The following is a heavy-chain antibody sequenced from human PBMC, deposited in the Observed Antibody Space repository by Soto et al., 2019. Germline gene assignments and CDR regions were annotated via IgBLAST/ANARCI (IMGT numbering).Heavy chain of an antibody. CDR1: GASITSRSYF. CDR2: IYYTGTT. J-gene: IGHJ6*02. Sequence: PSETLSLTCTVSGASITSRSYFWGWIRQPPGEGLEWIGSIYYTGTTYYNPSLRSRVTMSVDTSKNQFSLNLSSVTAADTAVYYCARLTESGLRLSGYHYGMDVWGQGTTVTVSS. D-gene: IGHD4-17*01. V-gene: IGHV4-39*01. CDR3: ARLTESGLRLSGYHYGMDV.